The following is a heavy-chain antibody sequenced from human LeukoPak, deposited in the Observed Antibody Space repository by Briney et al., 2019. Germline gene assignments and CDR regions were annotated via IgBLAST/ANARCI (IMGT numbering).Heavy chain of an antibody. D-gene: IGHD3-16*02. CDR2: INPNSGGT. CDR3: ARGGDYVWGSYRHYFDY. V-gene: IGHV1-2*02. CDR1: GYTFTGYY. J-gene: IGHJ4*02. Sequence: ASVKLSCTASGYTFTGYYMHWVRQAPGQGLEWMGWINPNSGGTNYAQKFQGRVTMTRDTSISTAYMELGRLRSDDTAVYYCARGGDYVWGSYRHYFDYWGQGTLVTVSS.